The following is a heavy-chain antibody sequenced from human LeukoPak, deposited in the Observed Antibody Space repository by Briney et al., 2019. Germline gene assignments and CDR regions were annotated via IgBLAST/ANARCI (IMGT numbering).Heavy chain of an antibody. Sequence: PGGSLRLSCAASGFTVSSNYMSWVRQAPGKGLEWVSVIYSGGGTDYADYVKGRFTISRDNSKNTLYLQMNSLRAEDTAVYYCARAVGVTAIHNAFDIWGQGTMVTVSS. J-gene: IGHJ3*02. CDR3: ARAVGVTAIHNAFDI. D-gene: IGHD2-21*02. V-gene: IGHV3-66*02. CDR1: GFTVSSNY. CDR2: IYSGGGT.